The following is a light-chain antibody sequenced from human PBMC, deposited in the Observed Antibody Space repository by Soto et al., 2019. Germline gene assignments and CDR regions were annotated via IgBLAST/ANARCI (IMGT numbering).Light chain of an antibody. CDR1: QSVSSTY. Sequence: EIVLTQSPGTLSLSPGERATLSCRASQSVSSTYLAWYQHKPGQAPRLLIYGASSRETGIPDTFSGSGSGTDFTLTISSLQSEDFAVYFFQQYNIWPLWTFGQGTKVDIK. CDR2: GAS. V-gene: IGKV3-20*01. CDR3: QQYNIWPLWT. J-gene: IGKJ1*01.